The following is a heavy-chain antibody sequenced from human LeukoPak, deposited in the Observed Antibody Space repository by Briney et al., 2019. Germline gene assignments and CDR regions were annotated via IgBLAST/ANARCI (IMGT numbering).Heavy chain of an antibody. CDR3: ATGLVGAIPFDY. CDR1: GYSFTTYW. CDR2: IYSGDSDT. V-gene: IGHV5-51*01. D-gene: IGHD1-26*01. J-gene: IGHJ4*02. Sequence: GESLKISCKSSGYSFTTYWIGWVRQMPGKGLEWMGIIYSGDSDTRYSPSFQGQVTISADKSTSTVYLQWSSLKASDTAMYYCATGLVGAIPFDYWGQGTLVTISS.